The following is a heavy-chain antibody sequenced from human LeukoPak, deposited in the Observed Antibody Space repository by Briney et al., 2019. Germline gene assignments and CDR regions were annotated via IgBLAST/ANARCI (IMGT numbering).Heavy chain of an antibody. J-gene: IGHJ4*02. Sequence: GGSLRLSCAASGFPFSSYWMTWVRQAPGKGLEWVANIKHDGSEKNYVDSVKGRPTISRDNAQNSLYLQMNSLRPEDTGVYYCARNRRCCGEDYWGQGTQVTVSS. CDR3: ARNRRCCGEDY. V-gene: IGHV3-7*01. CDR2: IKHDGSEK. D-gene: IGHD2-21*01. CDR1: GFPFSSYW.